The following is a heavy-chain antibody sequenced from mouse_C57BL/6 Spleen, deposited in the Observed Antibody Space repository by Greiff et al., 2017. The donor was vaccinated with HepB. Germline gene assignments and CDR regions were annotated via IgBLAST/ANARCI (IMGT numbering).Heavy chain of an antibody. CDR1: GFTFSSYA. CDR2: ISDGGSYT. CDR3: ARGNFKAMDY. V-gene: IGHV5-4*01. D-gene: IGHD2-1*01. Sequence: VQLKESGGGLVKPGGSLKLSCAASGFTFSSYAMSWVRQTPEKRLEWVATISDGGSYTYYPDNVKGRFTISRDNAKNNLYLQMSHLKSEDTAMYYCARGNFKAMDYWGQGTSVTVSS. J-gene: IGHJ4*01.